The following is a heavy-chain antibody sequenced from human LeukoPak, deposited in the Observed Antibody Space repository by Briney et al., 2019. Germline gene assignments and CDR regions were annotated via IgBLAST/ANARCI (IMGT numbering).Heavy chain of an antibody. CDR3: AREAIRAVRYFDWLLSNPGAFDI. Sequence: PGRSLRLSCAASGFTFSSYGMHWVRQAPGKGLEWVAVIWYDGSNKYYADSVKGRFTISRDNSKNSLYLQMNSLRAEDTAVYYCAREAIRAVRYFDWLLSNPGAFDIWGQGTMVTVSS. CDR2: IWYDGSNK. J-gene: IGHJ3*02. D-gene: IGHD3-9*01. CDR1: GFTFSSYG. V-gene: IGHV3-33*01.